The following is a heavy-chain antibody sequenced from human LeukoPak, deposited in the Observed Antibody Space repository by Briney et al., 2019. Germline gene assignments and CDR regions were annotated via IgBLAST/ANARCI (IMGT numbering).Heavy chain of an antibody. V-gene: IGHV1-69*13. CDR2: IIPIFGTA. CDR1: GGTFSSYA. Sequence: SVKVSCKASGGTFSSYAISWVRQAPGQGLEWMGGIIPIFGTANYAQKFQGRVTITADESTSTAYMELSSLRAEDTAVYYCARRGGDCSGGRCNRLNNWFDPWGQGTLVTVSS. D-gene: IGHD2-15*01. CDR3: ARRGGDCSGGRCNRLNNWFDP. J-gene: IGHJ5*02.